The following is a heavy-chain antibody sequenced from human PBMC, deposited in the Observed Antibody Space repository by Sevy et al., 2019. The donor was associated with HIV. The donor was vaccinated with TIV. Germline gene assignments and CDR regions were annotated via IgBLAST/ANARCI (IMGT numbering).Heavy chain of an antibody. J-gene: IGHJ4*02. CDR3: ARDFYEFGDPRGFDY. CDR1: GFTFSYYA. D-gene: IGHD4-17*01. Sequence: GGSLRLSCAASGFTFSYYAMHWVRQAPGNGLEWVALISYDGSNKYYADSVRGRFTISRDNSKNTLYLQMDSLRPEDTAVYYCARDFYEFGDPRGFDYWGQRTLVTVSS. V-gene: IGHV3-30-3*01. CDR2: ISYDGSNK.